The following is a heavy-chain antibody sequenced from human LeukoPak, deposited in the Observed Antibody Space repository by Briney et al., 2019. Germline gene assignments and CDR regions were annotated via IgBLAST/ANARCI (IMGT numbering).Heavy chain of an antibody. CDR2: IYYGGSP. V-gene: IGHV4-39*01. CDR3: AKSNGYGLVDI. D-gene: IGHD3-10*01. CDR1: GGSISTTTNS. J-gene: IGHJ3*02. Sequence: PSETLSLTCNVSGGSISTTTNSWGWAWIRQRPTKGLEWIGSIYYGGSPYYTSSLKSRVTISVDTSKNQFSLKLASLTAADTAVYYCAKSNGYGLVDIWGQGTMVTVSS.